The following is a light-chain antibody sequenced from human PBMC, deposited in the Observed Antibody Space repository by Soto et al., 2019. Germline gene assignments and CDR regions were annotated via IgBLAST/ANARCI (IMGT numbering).Light chain of an antibody. CDR3: QQYSGYSGT. V-gene: IGKV1-5*03. Sequence: DIQMTQSPSTLSASGGDRVTITCRASQSISSWLAWYQQKPGKAPKLLIYKASSLESGVPSRFSGSGSGTEFTLTISSLQPDDIATYYCQQYSGYSGTFGQGTKVEIK. CDR1: QSISSW. J-gene: IGKJ1*01. CDR2: KAS.